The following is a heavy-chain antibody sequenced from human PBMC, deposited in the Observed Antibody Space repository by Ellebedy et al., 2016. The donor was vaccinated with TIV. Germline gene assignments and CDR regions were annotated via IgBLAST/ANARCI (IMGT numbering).Heavy chain of an antibody. CDR1: GFSFDIYS. V-gene: IGHV3-9*01. CDR3: VKAPTNSGRLDF. Sequence: SLKISCEASGFSFDIYSMHWVRQAPGKGLEWVSGISWNSGAIGYADSVKGRFTISRDNTKKSLYLQMDSLGAEDTALYYCVKAPTNSGRLDFWGQGTLVTVSS. J-gene: IGHJ4*02. D-gene: IGHD3-10*01. CDR2: ISWNSGAI.